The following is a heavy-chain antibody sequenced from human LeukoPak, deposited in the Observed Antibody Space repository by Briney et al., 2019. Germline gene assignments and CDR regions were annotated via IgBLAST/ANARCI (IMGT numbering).Heavy chain of an antibody. CDR1: GFTFSSYA. CDR2: ISSSSSYI. CDR3: ARGEFAWIQGSYGMNV. J-gene: IGHJ6*02. V-gene: IGHV3-21*01. D-gene: IGHD5-18*01. Sequence: GGSLRLSCAASGFTFSSYAMSWVRQAPGKGLEWVSSISSSSSYIYYADSVKGRFTISRDNAKNALYLQMNSLRAEDTAVYYCARGEFAWIQGSYGMNVWGQGTTVTVSS.